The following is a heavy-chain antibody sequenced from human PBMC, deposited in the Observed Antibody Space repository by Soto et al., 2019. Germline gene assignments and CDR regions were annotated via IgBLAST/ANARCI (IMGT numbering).Heavy chain of an antibody. V-gene: IGHV1-46*01. CDR1: GYSFSSYY. J-gene: IGHJ4*02. D-gene: IGHD1-1*01. Sequence: QVQVVQSGAEVKNPGASVKVSCKASGYSFSSYYMHWVRQAPGQGLEWMGTINPSGGRTSYAQKFQGRVTMTRDTATSTVNMELSSLRSEDTAVYYCARAVGYAFDYWGQGTLVTVSS. CDR3: ARAVGYAFDY. CDR2: INPSGGRT.